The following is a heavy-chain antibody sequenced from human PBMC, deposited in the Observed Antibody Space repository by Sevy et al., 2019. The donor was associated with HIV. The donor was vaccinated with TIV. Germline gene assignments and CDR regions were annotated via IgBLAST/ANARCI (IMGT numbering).Heavy chain of an antibody. D-gene: IGHD3-22*01. J-gene: IGHJ4*02. CDR3: ARETGAAYYSDTSGFDY. Sequence: GGSLRLSCATSGFHFNYHDMHWVRQAPGKGLEWVSSISSNSKYLYYADSVKGRFTVSRDNARSSSFLKLSDLRAGDTAVYYCARETGAAYYSDTSGFDYWGQGTLVTVSS. CDR1: GFHFNYHD. CDR2: ISSNSKYL. V-gene: IGHV3-21*06.